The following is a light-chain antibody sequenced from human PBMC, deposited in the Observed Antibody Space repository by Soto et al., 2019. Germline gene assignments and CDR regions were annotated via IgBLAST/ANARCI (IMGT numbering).Light chain of an antibody. CDR2: SNT. CDR3: AVWDDSLYV. Sequence: QSVLTQPPSVSGTPGQTVTISCSGSSSNIGKNTVNWYQHLPGTAPQLLIYSNTQRPLGVSVRFSGSKSCTSASLAISGLQSEDEADYYCAVWDDSLYVFGTGTKVTVL. CDR1: SSNIGKNT. V-gene: IGLV1-44*01. J-gene: IGLJ1*01.